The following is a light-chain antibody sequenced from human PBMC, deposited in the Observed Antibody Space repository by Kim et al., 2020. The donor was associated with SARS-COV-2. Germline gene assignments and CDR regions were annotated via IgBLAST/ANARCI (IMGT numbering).Light chain of an antibody. CDR2: HAT. V-gene: IGKV3-20*01. CDR1: QSVTRGY. CDR3: QHYGSLPLT. J-gene: IGKJ4*01. Sequence: LSPGERATLSCRASQSVTRGYLAWYQQKPGQAPRLLIYHATNRATGIPDRFSGSGAGTDFTLTISSLKPEDFAVYYCQHYGSLPLTFAGGTKVEI.